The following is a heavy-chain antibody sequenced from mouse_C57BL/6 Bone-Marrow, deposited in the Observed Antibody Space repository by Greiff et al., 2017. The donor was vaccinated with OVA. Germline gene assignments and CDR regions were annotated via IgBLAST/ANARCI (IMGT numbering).Heavy chain of an antibody. CDR3: AGDYYGSSFAY. CDR1: GYTFTSYW. D-gene: IGHD1-1*01. CDR2: IHPNSGST. V-gene: IGHV1-64*01. Sequence: VQLQQPGAELVKPGASVKLSCKASGYTFTSYWMHWVKQRPGQGLEWIGMIHPNSGSTNYNEKFKSKATLTVDKSSSTAYMQLSSLTAEDAAVYYCAGDYYGSSFAYWGQGTLVTVSA. J-gene: IGHJ3*01.